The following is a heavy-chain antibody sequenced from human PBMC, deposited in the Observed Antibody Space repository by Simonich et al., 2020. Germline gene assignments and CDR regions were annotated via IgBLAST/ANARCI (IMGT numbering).Heavy chain of an antibody. J-gene: IGHJ4*02. CDR3: ARGRNDFDY. D-gene: IGHD1-1*01. V-gene: IGHV3-20*01. CDR2: INWNGGSK. CDR1: GFTFDDYG. Sequence: EVQLVESGGGVVRPGGSLRLSCAASGFTFDDYGMSWGRQAPGTGLYEVVGINWNGGSKGYADSVKGRFTISRDNAKNSLYLQMNSLRAEDTALYHCARGRNDFDYWGQGTLVTVSS.